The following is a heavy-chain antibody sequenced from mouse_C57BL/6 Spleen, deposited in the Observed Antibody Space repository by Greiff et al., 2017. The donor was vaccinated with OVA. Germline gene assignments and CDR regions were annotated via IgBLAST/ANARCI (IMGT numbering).Heavy chain of an antibody. V-gene: IGHV5-4*01. CDR1: GFTFSSYA. CDR2: ISDGGSYP. Sequence: EVKLVESGGGLVKPGGSLKLSCAASGFTFSSYAMSWVRQTPEMSLEWVATISDGGSYPYYPDNVKGRFTISRDNAKNNLYLQMSQLKSEDTAMYDCAREGGSDGRSSYWYFDVWGTGTTVTVSS. J-gene: IGHJ1*03. D-gene: IGHD1-1*01. CDR3: AREGGSDGRSSYWYFDV.